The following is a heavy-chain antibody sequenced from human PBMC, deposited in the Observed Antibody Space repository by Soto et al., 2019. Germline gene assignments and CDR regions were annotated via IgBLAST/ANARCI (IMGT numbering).Heavy chain of an antibody. CDR1: GFTFSSYA. CDR3: AKTIAVAGTRGSDY. J-gene: IGHJ4*02. CDR2: MSGSGGST. V-gene: IGHV3-23*01. D-gene: IGHD6-19*01. Sequence: GGSLRLSCAASGFTFSSYAMSWVRQAPGKGLEWVSAMSGSGGSTYYADSVKGRFTISRDNSKNTLYLQMNSLRAEDTAVYYCAKTIAVAGTRGSDYWGQGTLVTVSS.